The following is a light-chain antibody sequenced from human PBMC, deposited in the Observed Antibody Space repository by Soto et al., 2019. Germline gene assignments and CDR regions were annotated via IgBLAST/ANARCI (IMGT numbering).Light chain of an antibody. J-gene: IGKJ1*01. V-gene: IGKV3-20*01. CDR2: GTS. Sequence: EIVLTQSPGTLSLSPGERATLSCRASQSVSSSYLAWYQQKPGQAPRLLIYGTSSRATAIPDRFSGSGSGTDFTRTISRLETEDFAVYYCQQYGSSSWTFGQGTKVEIK. CDR3: QQYGSSSWT. CDR1: QSVSSSY.